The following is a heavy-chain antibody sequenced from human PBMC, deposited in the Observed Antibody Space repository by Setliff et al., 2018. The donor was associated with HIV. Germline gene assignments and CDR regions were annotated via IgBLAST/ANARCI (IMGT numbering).Heavy chain of an antibody. J-gene: IGHJ3*02. CDR1: DDSIRSSH. CDR3: AAGSPSPFGFDI. CDR2: ICDSGRNT. D-gene: IGHD3-10*01. Sequence: PSETLSLTCSVSDDSIRSSHWNWVRLPPGKGLEWIGVICDSGRNTDYNPSLRSRVTISVDTSKHQCSLKLSSVTAADTAMYFCAAGSPSPFGFDIWGHGAMVT. V-gene: IGHV4-59*12.